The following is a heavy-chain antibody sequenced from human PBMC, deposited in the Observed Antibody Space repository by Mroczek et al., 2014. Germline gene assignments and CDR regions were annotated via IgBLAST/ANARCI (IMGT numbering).Heavy chain of an antibody. CDR1: GGSISSSSYY. CDR2: IYYSGST. Sequence: QVQLQESGPGLVKPSETLSLTCTVSGGSISSSSYYWGWIRQPPGKGLEWIGSIYYSGSTYYNPSLKSRVTISVDTSKNQFSLKLSSVTAADTAVYYCARHQGPQRITMIVVVISGWFDPWGQGTPGHRLL. CDR3: ARHQGPQRITMIVVVISGWFDP. D-gene: IGHD3-22*01. J-gene: IGHJ5*02. V-gene: IGHV4-39*01.